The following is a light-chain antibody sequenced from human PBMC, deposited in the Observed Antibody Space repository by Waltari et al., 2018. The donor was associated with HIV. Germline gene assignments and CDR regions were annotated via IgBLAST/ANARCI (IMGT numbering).Light chain of an antibody. V-gene: IGKV1-17*01. J-gene: IGKJ1*01. CDR3: LQHNTYPWT. CDR1: QDIGND. CDR2: AAS. Sequence: DIQMTQSPSSLSASVGDRVIITCRAGQDIGNDLNWFQQKPGKAPKRLIYAASILQSEVPSRFSGSGSGTGFTLTVNGLQPEDFATYYCLQHNTYPWTFGQGTKVEVK.